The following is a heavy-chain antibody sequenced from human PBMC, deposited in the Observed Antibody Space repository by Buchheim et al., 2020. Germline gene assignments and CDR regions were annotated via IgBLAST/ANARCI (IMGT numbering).Heavy chain of an antibody. D-gene: IGHD3-10*01. J-gene: IGHJ6*02. Sequence: QVQLVQSGAEVKKPGASVKVSCKASGYTFTGYYMHWVRQAPGQGLEWMGRINPNSGGTNYAQKFQGRVTMTRDTSISTAYMELSRLKSDDTAVYYCARDRWPSGSYFYYYYGMDVWGQGTT. CDR3: ARDRWPSGSYFYYYYGMDV. CDR1: GYTFTGYY. V-gene: IGHV1-2*06. CDR2: INPNSGGT.